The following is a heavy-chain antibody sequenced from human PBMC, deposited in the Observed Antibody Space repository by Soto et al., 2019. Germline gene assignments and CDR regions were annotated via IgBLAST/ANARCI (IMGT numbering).Heavy chain of an antibody. J-gene: IGHJ3*02. V-gene: IGHV3-23*01. D-gene: IGHD3-10*01. CDR1: GFAFSSHP. Sequence: GGSLTLSCAASGFAFSSHPMSWVRQAPEKGLEWVAGISDGGDLTDNADSVRGRFTISRDNSRNTLYLQMNSLRAEDTAVYYCARRVIGSSRAFDIWGQGTMVTVSS. CDR2: ISDGGDLT. CDR3: ARRVIGSSRAFDI.